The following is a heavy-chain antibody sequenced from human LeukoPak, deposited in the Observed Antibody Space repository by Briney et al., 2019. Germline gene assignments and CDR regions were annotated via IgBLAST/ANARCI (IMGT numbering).Heavy chain of an antibody. D-gene: IGHD4-23*01. CDR1: GFTFSSYW. CDR2: ISTGSSTT. Sequence: PGGSLRLSCAASGFTFSSYWMNWVRQAPGKGLEWVSYISTGSSTTYYADSVKGRFTISRDDVENSLYLQMNSLRDEDTAVYYCARVAAGYSVNYFDYWGQGTLVTVSS. V-gene: IGHV3-48*02. CDR3: ARVAAGYSVNYFDY. J-gene: IGHJ4*02.